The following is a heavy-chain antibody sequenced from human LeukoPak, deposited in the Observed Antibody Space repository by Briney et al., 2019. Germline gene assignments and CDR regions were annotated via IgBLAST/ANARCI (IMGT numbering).Heavy chain of an antibody. CDR2: IYYSGST. V-gene: IGHV4-31*03. CDR3: ARDRVTTVTRYDYCYGVDV. Sequence: SETLSLTCTVSGGSIGSGGYYWSWIRQHPGKGLEWIGYIYYSGSTYYNPSLKSRVTISVDTSKNQFSLKLSSVTAADTAVYYCARDRVTTVTRYDYCYGVDVWGKGTTVTVSS. CDR1: GGSIGSGGYY. J-gene: IGHJ6*04. D-gene: IGHD4-17*01.